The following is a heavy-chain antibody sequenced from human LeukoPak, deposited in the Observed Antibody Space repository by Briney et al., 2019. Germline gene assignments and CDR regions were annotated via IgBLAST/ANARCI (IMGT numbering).Heavy chain of an antibody. Sequence: SETLSLTCTVSGYSITSAYYWGWIRQPPEKGLEWIGEIYHSGSTNYNPSLKSRVTISVDKSKNQFSLKLSSVTAADTAVYYCARVPRGSIFKIFDYWGQGTLVTVSS. CDR2: IYHSGST. J-gene: IGHJ4*02. CDR3: ARVPRGSIFKIFDY. V-gene: IGHV4-38-2*02. CDR1: GYSITSAYY. D-gene: IGHD3-10*01.